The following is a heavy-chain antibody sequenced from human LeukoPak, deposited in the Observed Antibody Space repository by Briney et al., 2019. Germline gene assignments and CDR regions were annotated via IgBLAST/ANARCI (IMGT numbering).Heavy chain of an antibody. CDR3: AGRGYSGYDFDY. CDR2: IYPGDSDT. D-gene: IGHD5-12*01. J-gene: IGHJ4*02. Sequence: GESLKISCRVSGYNFNTYWIGWVRQMPGKGLEWMGIIYPGDSDTTYSPSFQGQVTISADKSISTAYLQWSSLKASDTAIYYCAGRGYSGYDFDYWGQGTLVTVSS. CDR1: GYNFNTYW. V-gene: IGHV5-51*01.